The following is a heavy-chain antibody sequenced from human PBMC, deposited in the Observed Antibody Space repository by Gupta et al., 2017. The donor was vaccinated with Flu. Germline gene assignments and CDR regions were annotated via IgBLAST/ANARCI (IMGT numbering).Heavy chain of an antibody. CDR1: GW. V-gene: IGHV3-15*01. CDR2: IKSKTDGGTT. CDR3: TTDEEPPAMESDY. Sequence: GWMSWVRQSPGKGLGLFGRIKSKTDGGTTDYAAPVKGRFTISRDDSKNTLYLQMNSLKTEDTAVYYCTTDEEPPAMESDYWGQGTLVTVSS. D-gene: IGHD5-18*01. J-gene: IGHJ4*02.